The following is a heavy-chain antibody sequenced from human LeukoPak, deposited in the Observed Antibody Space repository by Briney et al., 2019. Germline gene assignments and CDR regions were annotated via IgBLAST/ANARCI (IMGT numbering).Heavy chain of an antibody. CDR2: IKINTEGGTA. CDR3: ARDQSSSWYVAWFDP. J-gene: IGHJ5*02. Sequence: GGSLRLSCAASGFIFSDAWMTWVRQAPGKGLEWVGHIKINTEGGTADYAAPVKGRFTISRDNAKNTLYLQMNSLRVEDTAVYYCARDQSSSWYVAWFDPWGQGTLVTVSS. D-gene: IGHD6-13*01. V-gene: IGHV3-15*05. CDR1: GFIFSDAW.